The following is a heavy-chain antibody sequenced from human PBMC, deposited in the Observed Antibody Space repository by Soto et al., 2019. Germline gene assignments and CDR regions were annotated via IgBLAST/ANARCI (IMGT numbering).Heavy chain of an antibody. J-gene: IGHJ3*02. CDR2: MNPNSGNT. Sequence: ASVKVSCKASGYTVTSYDINWVRQATGQGLEWMGWMNPNSGNTGYAQKYQGRVTMTRKTSISTAYMELSSLRSEDTAVYYCARGREMDRFLEWFPWGAVAFDIWGQGTRVTVS. CDR3: ARGREMDRFLEWFPWGAVAFDI. V-gene: IGHV1-8*01. CDR1: GYTVTSYD. D-gene: IGHD3-3*01.